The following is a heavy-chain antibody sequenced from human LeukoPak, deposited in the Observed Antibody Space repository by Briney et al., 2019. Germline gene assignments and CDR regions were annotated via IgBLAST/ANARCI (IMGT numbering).Heavy chain of an antibody. D-gene: IGHD3-22*01. J-gene: IGHJ4*02. CDR3: ATYYYDSSGYYSFDY. V-gene: IGHV4-34*01. CDR2: INHSVST. CDR1: GGSFSGYY. Sequence: SETLSLTCAVYGGSFSGYYWSWIRQPPGKGLEGIGEINHSVSTNYNPSLKSRVTISVDTSKNQFALKLSSVTAADTAVYYCATYYYDSSGYYSFDYWGQGTLVTVSS.